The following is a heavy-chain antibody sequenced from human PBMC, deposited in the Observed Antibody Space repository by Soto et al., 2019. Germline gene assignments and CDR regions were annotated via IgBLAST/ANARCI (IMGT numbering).Heavy chain of an antibody. CDR2: IYSDDNT. V-gene: IGHV3-66*01. J-gene: IGHJ4*02. Sequence: EVQLVESGGGLVQPGGSLRLSCAASGFIVNDNYMNWVRQAPGKGLEWVSIIYSDDNTYYADSVKGRFTVSRDSSKNTVYLQMNSLRAEDTDVYYCATYGSGSLVLWGQATLVTVSS. D-gene: IGHD3-10*01. CDR3: ATYGSGSLVL. CDR1: GFIVNDNY.